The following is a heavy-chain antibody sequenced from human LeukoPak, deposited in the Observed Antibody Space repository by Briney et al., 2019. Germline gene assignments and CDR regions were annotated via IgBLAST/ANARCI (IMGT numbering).Heavy chain of an antibody. CDR2: IYYSGST. Sequence: SETLSLTCTVSGGSISSYYWSWIRQPPGKGLEWIGYIYYSGSTNYNPSLKSRVTISVDTSKNQFSLKLSSVIAADTAVYYCARAVSSSSSGAFDIWGQGTMVTVSS. D-gene: IGHD6-6*01. CDR3: ARAVSSSSSGAFDI. V-gene: IGHV4-59*01. CDR1: GGSISSYY. J-gene: IGHJ3*02.